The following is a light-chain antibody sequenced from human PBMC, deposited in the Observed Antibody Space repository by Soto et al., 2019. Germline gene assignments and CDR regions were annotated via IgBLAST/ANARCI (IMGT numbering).Light chain of an antibody. CDR2: DVT. CDR1: SSDIGGYNF. V-gene: IGLV2-14*03. Sequence: QSALTQPASVSGSPGQSITISCTGTSSDIGGYNFVSWYQQHPGKAPKLMFYDVTNRPSGVSNRFSGSKSGKTASLTISGLQAEDEAVYYCSSYTSTNTVVSGGGTKLTVL. J-gene: IGLJ2*01. CDR3: SSYTSTNTVV.